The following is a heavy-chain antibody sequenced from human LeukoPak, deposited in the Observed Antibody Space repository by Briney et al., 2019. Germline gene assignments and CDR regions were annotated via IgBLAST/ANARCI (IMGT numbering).Heavy chain of an antibody. CDR3: ASDSSHTGGYYYREDAFDV. J-gene: IGHJ3*01. V-gene: IGHV1-69*13. CDR1: GGTFSSYA. CDR2: IIPIFGTA. D-gene: IGHD3-22*01. Sequence: GASVKVSCKASGGTFSSYAISWVRQAPGQGLEWMGGIIPIFGTANYAQKFQGRVTITADESTSTAYMELSSLRSEDTAVYYCASDSSHTGGYYYREDAFDVWGQGTMVTVSS.